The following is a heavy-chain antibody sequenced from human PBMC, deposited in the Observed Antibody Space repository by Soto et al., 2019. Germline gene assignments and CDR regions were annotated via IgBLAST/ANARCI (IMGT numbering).Heavy chain of an antibody. CDR2: ISGSGGTT. D-gene: IGHD3-22*01. Sequence: EVQLLESGGGLVQPGGSLRLSCAASGFTLSSYAISWVRQDPGKGLEWVSAISGSGGTTYYADYVKGRLTISRDTSKNTLYLQMNSLRAEDTAVYYCAKVERYYDYSSGYYSSPLFWGQGTLVTVAS. CDR1: GFTLSSYA. CDR3: AKVERYYDYSSGYYSSPLF. J-gene: IGHJ4*02. V-gene: IGHV3-23*01.